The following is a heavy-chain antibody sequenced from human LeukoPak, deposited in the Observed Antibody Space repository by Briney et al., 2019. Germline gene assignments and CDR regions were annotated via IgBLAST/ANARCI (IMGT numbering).Heavy chain of an antibody. J-gene: IGHJ4*02. CDR3: ARTDDYGDYLPDS. CDR2: VSSTGGST. D-gene: IGHD4-17*01. Sequence: GGSLRLSCAASGFTFSGCAMTWVRQAPGEGLEWVSLVSSTGGSTNYADSVKGRFTISRDNSKNTLFLQMNSLRAEATAVYYCARTDDYGDYLPDSWGQGILVTVSS. CDR1: GFTFSGCA. V-gene: IGHV3-23*01.